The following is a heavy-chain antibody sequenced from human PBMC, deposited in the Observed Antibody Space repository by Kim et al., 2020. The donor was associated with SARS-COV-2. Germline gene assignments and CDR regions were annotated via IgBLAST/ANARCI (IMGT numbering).Heavy chain of an antibody. J-gene: IGHJ4*02. Sequence: GGSLRLSCAASGFTFSSYDMHWVRQATGKGLEWVSAIGTAGDTYYPGSLKGRFTISRENAKNSLYLQMNSLRAGDTAVYYCARDNWRRGFDYWGQGTLVTVPS. D-gene: IGHD3-10*01. CDR3: ARDNWRRGFDY. CDR2: IGTAGDT. CDR1: GFTFSSYD. V-gene: IGHV3-13*01.